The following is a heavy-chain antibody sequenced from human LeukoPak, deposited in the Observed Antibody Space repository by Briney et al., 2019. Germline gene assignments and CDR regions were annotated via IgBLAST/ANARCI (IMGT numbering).Heavy chain of an antibody. V-gene: IGHV4-59*01. Sequence: PSETLSLTCTVSGGSISSYYCSWIWQPPGKGLEWIGYIYYSGSTNYNPSLKSRVTISVDTSKNRFSLKLSSVTAADTAVYYCARAGSIGSYYYFDYWGQGALVTVSS. J-gene: IGHJ4*02. CDR3: ARAGSIGSYYYFDY. CDR1: GGSISSYY. CDR2: IYYSGST. D-gene: IGHD1-26*01.